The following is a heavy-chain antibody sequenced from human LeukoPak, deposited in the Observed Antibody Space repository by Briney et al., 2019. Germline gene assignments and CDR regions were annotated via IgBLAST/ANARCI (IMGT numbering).Heavy chain of an antibody. D-gene: IGHD3-22*01. J-gene: IGHJ4*02. CDR2: ISGSGGST. CDR3: AKSSSGYYPLGDFDY. CDR1: GFTFNNFA. V-gene: IGHV3-23*01. Sequence: QPGGSLRLSCAASGFTFNNFAMTWVRQAPGKGLEWVSSISGSGGSTYYADSVKGRFTITRDNSKNTLYVQMNSLRAEDTAVYYCAKSSSGYYPLGDFDYWGQGTLVTVSS.